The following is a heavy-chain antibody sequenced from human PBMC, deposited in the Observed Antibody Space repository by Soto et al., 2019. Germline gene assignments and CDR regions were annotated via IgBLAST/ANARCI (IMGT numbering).Heavy chain of an antibody. V-gene: IGHV1-18*01. CDR1: GYTFTSYG. CDR3: ARDYYDSSGYYYEYHYGMDV. J-gene: IGHJ6*02. Sequence: ASVKVSCKASGYTFTSYGISWVRQAPGQGLEWMGWISAYNGNTNYAQKLQGRVTMTTDTSTSTAYMELRSLRSDDTAVYYCARDYYDSSGYYYEYHYGMDVWGQGTTVTVSS. D-gene: IGHD3-22*01. CDR2: ISAYNGNT.